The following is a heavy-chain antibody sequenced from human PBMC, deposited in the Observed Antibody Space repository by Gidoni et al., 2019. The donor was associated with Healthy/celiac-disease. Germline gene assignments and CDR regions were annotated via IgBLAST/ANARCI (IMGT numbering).Heavy chain of an antibody. V-gene: IGHV1-69*01. D-gene: IGHD3-10*01. CDR3: ARTITYYYGSGSYYYGMDV. Sequence: QVQLVQSGAEVKKPGSSVKVSCKASGGTFSSYAISWVRQAPGQGLEWMGGIIPSCGTANYAQKFQGRVTITADESTSTAYMELSSLRSEDTAVYYCARTITYYYGSGSYYYGMDVWGQGTTVTVSS. J-gene: IGHJ6*02. CDR1: GGTFSSYA. CDR2: IIPSCGTA.